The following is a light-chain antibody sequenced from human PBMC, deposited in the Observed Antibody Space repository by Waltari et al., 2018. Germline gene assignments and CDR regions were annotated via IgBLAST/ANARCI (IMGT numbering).Light chain of an antibody. CDR2: SNS. CDR1: NSNVGSNP. J-gene: IGLJ2*01. Sequence: QSAMTQPPSASGTPGQRLTISCSGSNSNVGSNPVNWYQQLPGTAPKVLIYSNSRRPSGVPDRFSGSKSGTSASLAISGLQSEDEADYYCAAWDDRLNGVLFGGGTKLTVL. V-gene: IGLV1-44*01. CDR3: AAWDDRLNGVL.